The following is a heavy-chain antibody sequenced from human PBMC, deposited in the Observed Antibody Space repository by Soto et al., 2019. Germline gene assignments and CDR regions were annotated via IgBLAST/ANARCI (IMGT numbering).Heavy chain of an antibody. V-gene: IGHV4-59*08. Sequence: SETLSLTCTVSGGSISSYYWSWIRQPPGKGLEWIGYIYYSGSTNYNPSLKSRVTISVDTSKNQFSLKLSSVTAADTAVYYCARHLGYDSGGYYRNWFDPWGQGTLVTVSS. J-gene: IGHJ5*02. D-gene: IGHD3-22*01. CDR3: ARHLGYDSGGYYRNWFDP. CDR1: GGSISSYY. CDR2: IYYSGST.